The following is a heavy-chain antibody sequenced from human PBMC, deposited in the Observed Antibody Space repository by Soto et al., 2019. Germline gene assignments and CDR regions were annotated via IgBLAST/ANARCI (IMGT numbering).Heavy chain of an antibody. CDR1: GFSLSASGVG. V-gene: IGHV2-5*02. J-gene: IGHJ4*02. Sequence: QITLKESGPTLVKPTQTLTLTCTFSGFSLSASGVGVGWIRQPPGMALEWLAMIYWDDAKHYSQSLKSSLTITKETAKNLVVLTMTNMAPVDTATYYCANKGGVDRILDYWGLGTLVTVSS. D-gene: IGHD5-12*01. CDR2: IYWDDAK. CDR3: ANKGGVDRILDY.